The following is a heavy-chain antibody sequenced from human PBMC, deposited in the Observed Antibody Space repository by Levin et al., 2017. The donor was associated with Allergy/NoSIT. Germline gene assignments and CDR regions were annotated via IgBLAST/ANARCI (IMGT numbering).Heavy chain of an antibody. CDR2: IYYSGST. V-gene: IGHV4-39*01. CDR1: GGSISSSSYY. CDR3: ARRFDYYGSGSYYTPGAFDS. J-gene: IGHJ3*02. Sequence: SETLSLTCTVSGGSISSSSYYWGWIRQPPGKGLEWIGSIYYSGSTYYNPSLKSRVTISVDTSKNQFSLKLSSVTAADTAVYYCARRFDYYGSGSYYTPGAFDSWGQGTMVTVSS. D-gene: IGHD3-10*01.